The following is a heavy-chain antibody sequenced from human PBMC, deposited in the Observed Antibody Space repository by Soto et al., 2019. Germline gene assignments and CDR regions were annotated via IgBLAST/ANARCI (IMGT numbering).Heavy chain of an antibody. CDR3: ANGYGSTI. D-gene: IGHD3-10*01. J-gene: IGHJ4*02. CDR2: ISSSGNYI. Sequence: PGGSLRLSCAASGFTFSSYGMNWVRQAPGKGLEWFSSISSSGNYIYYADSVKGRFTISRDNAKNSLYLQMNSLRAEDTAVYYCANGYGSTIWGQGTLVTVSS. V-gene: IGHV3-21*01. CDR1: GFTFSSYG.